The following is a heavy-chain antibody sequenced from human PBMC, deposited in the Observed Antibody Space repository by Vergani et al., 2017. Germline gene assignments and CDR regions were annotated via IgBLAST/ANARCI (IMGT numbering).Heavy chain of an antibody. J-gene: IGHJ6*03. Sequence: EVQLVESGGGLVKPGGSLRLSCAASGFTFSSYSMNWVRQAPGKGLEWVSSISTSSSYIYYADAVKGRFTISRDNAKNSLYLQMNSLRAEDTAAYYCASRGDCSSTSCHDYYMDVWGKGTTVTVSS. CDR1: GFTFSSYS. CDR2: ISTSSSYI. CDR3: ASRGDCSSTSCHDYYMDV. D-gene: IGHD2-2*01. V-gene: IGHV3-21*01.